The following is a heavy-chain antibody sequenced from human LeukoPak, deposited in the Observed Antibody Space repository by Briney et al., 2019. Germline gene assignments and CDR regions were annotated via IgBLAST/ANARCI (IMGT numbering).Heavy chain of an antibody. CDR1: GGTFSSFV. CDR2: IIPAFRTT. D-gene: IGHD1-26*01. Sequence: SVKVSCKASGGTFSSFVISWVRQAPGQGLEWMGRIIPAFRTTVFAQRFQGRVTMTTDESTSAAYLDLSSLTFDDTAVYYCARSGSKSWGYFESWGQGTLVTVSS. CDR3: ARSGSKSWGYFES. V-gene: IGHV1-69*05. J-gene: IGHJ4*02.